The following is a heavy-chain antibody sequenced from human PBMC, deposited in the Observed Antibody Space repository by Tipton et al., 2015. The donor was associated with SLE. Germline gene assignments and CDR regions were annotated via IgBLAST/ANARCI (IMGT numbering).Heavy chain of an antibody. D-gene: IGHD2-2*02. V-gene: IGHV3-7*01. CDR2: IRQDGSDQ. Sequence: SLRLSCAASGFTFSSYTMNWVRQAPGKGLEWVANIRQDGSDQHYCDSVKGRFTISRDTAKNLVYLQMNSLRAEVTAVYYCARDVTFAIWAIGLKNYWGQGTLVSVSS. CDR3: ARDVTFAIWAIGLKNY. CDR1: GFTFSSYT. J-gene: IGHJ4*02.